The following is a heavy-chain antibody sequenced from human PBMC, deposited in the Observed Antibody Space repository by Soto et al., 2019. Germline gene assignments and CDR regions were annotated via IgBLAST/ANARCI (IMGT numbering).Heavy chain of an antibody. J-gene: IGHJ5*02. CDR1: GDSVSSNTAS. CDR3: AKGDNLGPKTGYAFDP. V-gene: IGHV6-1*01. CDR2: TYFRSKWYN. Sequence: PSQTLSLTCAISGDSVSSNTASWNWIRQSLSRGLEWLGRTYFRSKWYNDYAVSVKSRIIINPDTSNNQFSLRLNSVTPEDTAVYFCAKGDNLGPKTGYAFDPWGQGIMVTVSS. D-gene: IGHD5-12*01.